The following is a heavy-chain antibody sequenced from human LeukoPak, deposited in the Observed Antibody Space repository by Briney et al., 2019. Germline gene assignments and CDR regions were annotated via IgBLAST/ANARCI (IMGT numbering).Heavy chain of an antibody. CDR3: AKDLRIKQHPGNNWFDP. D-gene: IGHD6-13*01. J-gene: IGHJ5*02. Sequence: GGSLRLSCAASGFTSSSYGMHWVRQAPGKGLEWVAVISYDGSNKYYADSVKGRFTISRDNSKNTLYLQMNSLRAEDTAVYYCAKDLRIKQHPGNNWFDPWGQGTLVTVSS. CDR2: ISYDGSNK. V-gene: IGHV3-30*18. CDR1: GFTSSSYG.